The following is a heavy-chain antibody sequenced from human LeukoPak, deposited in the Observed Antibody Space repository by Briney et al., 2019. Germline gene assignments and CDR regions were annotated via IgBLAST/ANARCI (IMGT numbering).Heavy chain of an antibody. Sequence: GASVKVSCEASGYTFTSYDINWVRQAPGQGLEWMGWISAYNGNTNYAQKLQGRVTMTTDTSTSTAYMELRSLRSDDTAVYYCARSGIVGATKRFDYWGQGTLVTVSS. V-gene: IGHV1-18*01. CDR2: ISAYNGNT. CDR1: GYTFTSYD. CDR3: ARSGIVGATKRFDY. D-gene: IGHD1-26*01. J-gene: IGHJ4*02.